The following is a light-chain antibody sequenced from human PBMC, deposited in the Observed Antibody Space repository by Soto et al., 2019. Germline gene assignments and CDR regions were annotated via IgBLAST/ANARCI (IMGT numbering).Light chain of an antibody. J-gene: IGKJ1*01. CDR3: QQYNNWPPGP. CDR2: GAS. V-gene: IGKV3-15*01. CDR1: QSVSSN. Sequence: DIVMTQSPATLSVSPGERATLSCRASQSVSSNLAWYQQKPGQAPSLLIYGASTRATGIPARFSGSGSGTQFTLVISSLKSDDFAVSYSQQYNNWPPGPFGQRAHVEIK.